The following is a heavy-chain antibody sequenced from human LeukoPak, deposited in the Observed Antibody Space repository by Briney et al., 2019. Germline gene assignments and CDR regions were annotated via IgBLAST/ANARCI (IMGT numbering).Heavy chain of an antibody. CDR1: GYTFTSYG. Sequence: ASVKVSCKGSGYTFTSYGITWVRHGPGQGLEWMGCISAYNGNTNYAQKLQGRVTMITDTSTSTAYMELRSLRSDDTAVYYCSRDLHSSGSNWDYGGQGTLITVSS. CDR3: SRDLHSSGSNWDY. V-gene: IGHV1-18*01. D-gene: IGHD1-26*01. J-gene: IGHJ4*02. CDR2: ISAYNGNT.